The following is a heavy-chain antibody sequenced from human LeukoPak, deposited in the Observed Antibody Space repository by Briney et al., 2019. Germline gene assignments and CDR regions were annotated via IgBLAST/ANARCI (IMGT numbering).Heavy chain of an antibody. Sequence: GGSLRLSCAASGFTVSSNFMSWVRQAPGKGLEWVSVIYSGGSTYYADSVKGRFTISRDNSKNTLYLQMNSLKAEDTAVYYCARDPDGYRQGHHFDYWGQGTLVTVSS. CDR3: ARDPDGYRQGHHFDY. V-gene: IGHV3-66*01. D-gene: IGHD5-18*01. CDR2: IYSGGST. CDR1: GFTVSSNF. J-gene: IGHJ4*02.